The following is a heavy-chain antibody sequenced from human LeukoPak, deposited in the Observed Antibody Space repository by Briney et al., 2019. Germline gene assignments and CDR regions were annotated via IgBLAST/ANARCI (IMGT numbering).Heavy chain of an antibody. D-gene: IGHD4-23*01. CDR1: GFTFSSYV. CDR2: ISGSGGST. Sequence: GGSLRLSCAASGFTFSSYVMSWVRQAPGKGLEWVSVISGSGGSTYYADSVKGRFTISRDNSKNTLYLQMNSLRAEDTAVYYCAKDPDDYGGNSGDYWGQGTLVTVSS. CDR3: AKDPDDYGGNSGDY. J-gene: IGHJ4*02. V-gene: IGHV3-23*01.